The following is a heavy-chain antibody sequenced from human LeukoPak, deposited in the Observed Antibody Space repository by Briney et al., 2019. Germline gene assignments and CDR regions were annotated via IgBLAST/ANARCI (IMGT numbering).Heavy chain of an antibody. Sequence: ASVKVSCKASGYTFTGYYMHWVRQAPGQGLEWMGWINPNSGGTNYAQKFQGWVTMTRDTSISTAYMELSRLRSDDTAVYYCARDGVTAMPYNWFDPWGQGTLVTVSS. V-gene: IGHV1-2*04. CDR3: ARDGVTAMPYNWFDP. D-gene: IGHD2-21*02. J-gene: IGHJ5*02. CDR1: GYTFTGYY. CDR2: INPNSGGT.